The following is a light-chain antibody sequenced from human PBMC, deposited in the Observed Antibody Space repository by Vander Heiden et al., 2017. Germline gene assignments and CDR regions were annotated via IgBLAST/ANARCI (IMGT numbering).Light chain of an antibody. CDR1: SSNIGAGYD. CDR2: GNT. CDR3: QSYDSSLSGGV. Sequence: QSVLTQPPSVSGAPGQRVTISCTGSSSNIGAGYDVHWYQQLPGTAPKRLIYGNTNRPSGVPDRCSGSKSGTSASLAITGLQAEDEADYYCQSYDSSLSGGVFGGGTKLTVL. J-gene: IGLJ3*02. V-gene: IGLV1-40*01.